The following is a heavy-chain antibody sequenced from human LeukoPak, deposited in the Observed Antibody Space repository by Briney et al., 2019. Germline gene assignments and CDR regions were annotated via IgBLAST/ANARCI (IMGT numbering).Heavy chain of an antibody. CDR3: ARHQWHYYYYMGV. D-gene: IGHD6-19*01. V-gene: IGHV4-39*01. CDR1: GGSISSSSYY. CDR2: IYYSGDT. J-gene: IGHJ6*03. Sequence: AETLSLTCTVSGGSISSSSYYWGWIRQPPGKGLEWIGSIYYSGDTYYNPSLKSRRVTISVDTSKNQFSLRLSSVTAADTAVYYCARHQWHYYYYMGVWGKGSTVTVSS.